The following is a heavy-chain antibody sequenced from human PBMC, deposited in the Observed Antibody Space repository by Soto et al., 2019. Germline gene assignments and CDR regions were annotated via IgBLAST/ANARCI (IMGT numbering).Heavy chain of an antibody. Sequence: GGSLRLSSAAPGFTFSSYGMHSVRQAPGKGLEGVAVIWYEGSNKYYADSVKSRFTISRDNSKNTLYLQMNSLRAEDTAVYYCARDVGSGDYDAFDIWGQGTVVSVSS. J-gene: IGHJ3*02. CDR3: ARDVGSGDYDAFDI. CDR1: GFTFSSYG. CDR2: IWYEGSNK. D-gene: IGHD4-17*01. V-gene: IGHV3-33*01.